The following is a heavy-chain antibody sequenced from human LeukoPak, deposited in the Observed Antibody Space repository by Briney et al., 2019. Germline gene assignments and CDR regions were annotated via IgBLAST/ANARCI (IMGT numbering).Heavy chain of an antibody. CDR3: ARMGGELLGPWFDY. CDR2: ISVYNGNT. D-gene: IGHD1-26*01. Sequence: ASVKVSCKASGYTFTSFSITWVRQASGQGLEWMGWISVYNGNTSYARKLQGRVTMTTDTSTSTAYMELRSLRSDDTAVYYCARMGGELLGPWFDYWGQGTLVTVSS. CDR1: GYTFTSFS. V-gene: IGHV1-18*01. J-gene: IGHJ4*02.